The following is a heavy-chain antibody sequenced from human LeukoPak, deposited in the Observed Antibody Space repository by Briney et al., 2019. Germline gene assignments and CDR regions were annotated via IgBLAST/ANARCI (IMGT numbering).Heavy chain of an antibody. V-gene: IGHV3-23*01. D-gene: IGHD2-8*01. Sequence: GGSLRLSCAASGFTFSSYAMNWVRQAPGKGLEWVSAISDSGGSTYDADSVKGRFTISRDNSKNTLYLQMNSLRAEDTAVYYCAKDTSIGRYCTNGVCSPFDYWGQGTLVTVSS. J-gene: IGHJ4*02. CDR3: AKDTSIGRYCTNGVCSPFDY. CDR2: ISDSGGST. CDR1: GFTFSSYA.